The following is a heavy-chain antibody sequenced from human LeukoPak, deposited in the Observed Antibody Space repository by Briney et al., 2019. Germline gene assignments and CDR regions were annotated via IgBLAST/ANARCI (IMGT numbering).Heavy chain of an antibody. CDR1: GGSISSYY. D-gene: IGHD6-13*01. J-gene: IGHJ3*02. CDR2: IYTSGGI. CDR3: ARSYSSSWYSSFDI. V-gene: IGHV4-4*07. Sequence: PSETLSLTCTVSGGSISSYYWTWIRQPAGKGLEWIGRIYTSGGINCNPSLESRVTILIDTPKNQFSLRLSSVTAADTAVYYCARSYSSSWYSSFDIWGHGTMVTVSS.